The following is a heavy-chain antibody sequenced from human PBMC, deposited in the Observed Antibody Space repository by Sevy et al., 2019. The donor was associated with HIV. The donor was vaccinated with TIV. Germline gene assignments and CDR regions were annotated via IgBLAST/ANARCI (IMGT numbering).Heavy chain of an antibody. J-gene: IGHJ3*02. CDR3: ARVKYGDDPFDI. Sequence: ASVKVSCKASGYTFTGYYMHWVRQAPGQGLEWMGWINPNSGGTNYAQKFQGRVTMTRDTSINTAYMELSRLRSDDTAVYYCARVKYGDDPFDIWGQGTMVTVSS. D-gene: IGHD4-17*01. CDR1: GYTFTGYY. V-gene: IGHV1-2*02. CDR2: INPNSGGT.